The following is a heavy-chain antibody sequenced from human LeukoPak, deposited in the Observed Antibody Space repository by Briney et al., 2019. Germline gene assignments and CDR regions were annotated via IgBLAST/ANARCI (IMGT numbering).Heavy chain of an antibody. Sequence: ASVKVSCKASGYTFTSYYMHWVRQAPGQGLEWMGIINPSGGSTSYAQKFQGRVTMTRDTSTSTVYMELSSLRSEDTAVYYCARDRSTIFGVVIGPMCCWGQGTLVTVSS. CDR1: GYTFTSYY. J-gene: IGHJ4*02. V-gene: IGHV1-46*01. D-gene: IGHD3-3*01. CDR2: INPSGGST. CDR3: ARDRSTIFGVVIGPMCC.